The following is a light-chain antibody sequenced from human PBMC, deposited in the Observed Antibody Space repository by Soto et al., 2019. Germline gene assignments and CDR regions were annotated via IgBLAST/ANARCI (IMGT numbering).Light chain of an antibody. J-gene: IGLJ2*01. CDR3: ISLAGNTKLI. CDR1: SSDVGGYNY. V-gene: IGLV2-8*01. Sequence: QSALTQPPSASGSHGQSVTISCTGNSSDVGGYNYVSWYQQHPGKAPKLMISEVSKRPSGVPDRFSGSKSGNTASLTVTGPQVEDGADYYSISLAGNTKLIFGGGT. CDR2: EVS.